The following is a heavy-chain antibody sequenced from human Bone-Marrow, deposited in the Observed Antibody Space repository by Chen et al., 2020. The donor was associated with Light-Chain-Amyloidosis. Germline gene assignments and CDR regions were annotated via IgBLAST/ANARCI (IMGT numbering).Heavy chain of an antibody. CDR1: GDSLSSSHW. CDR3: ARAWGSSSGSLEY. CDR2: IYHSGST. D-gene: IGHD6-19*01. V-gene: IGHV4-4*02. J-gene: IGHJ4*02. Sequence: GPGLVKPSGTLSLTCAVSGDSLSSSHWWSWVRQPPGKGLEWIGEIYHSGSTNYNPSLKSRVTISLDKSKNQFSLNLSSVTAADTAVYYCARAWGSSSGSLEYWGQGTLVTVSS.